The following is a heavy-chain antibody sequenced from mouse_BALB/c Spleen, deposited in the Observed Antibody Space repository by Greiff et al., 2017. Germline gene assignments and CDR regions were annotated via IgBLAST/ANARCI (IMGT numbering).Heavy chain of an antibody. CDR2: ISSGGST. CDR1: GFTFSSYA. J-gene: IGHJ3*01. CDR3: ARGDSYYGDY. V-gene: IGHV5-6-5*01. D-gene: IGHD2-13*01. Sequence: EVQLLESGGGLVKPGGSLKLSCAASGFTFSSYAMSWVRQTPEKRLEWVASISSGGSTYYPDSVKGRFTISRDNARNILYLQMSSLRSEDTAVYYCARGDSYYGDYWGQGTLVTVSA.